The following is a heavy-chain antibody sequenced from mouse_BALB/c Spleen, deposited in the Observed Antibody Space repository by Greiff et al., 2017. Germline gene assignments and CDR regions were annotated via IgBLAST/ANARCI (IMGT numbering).Heavy chain of an antibody. J-gene: IGHJ2*01. CDR3: ARREVYYFDY. Sequence: DVMVVESGGGLVKPGGSLKLSCAASGFTFSSYTMSWVRQTPEKRLEWVATISSGGSYTYYPDSVKGRFTISRDNAKNTLYLQMSSLKSEDTAMYYCARREVYYFDYWGQGTTLTVSS. CDR2: ISSGGSYT. CDR1: GFTFSSYT. V-gene: IGHV5-6-4*01.